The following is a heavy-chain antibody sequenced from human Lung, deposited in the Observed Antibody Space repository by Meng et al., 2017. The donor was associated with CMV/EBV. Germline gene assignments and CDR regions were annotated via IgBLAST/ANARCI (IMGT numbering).Heavy chain of an antibody. V-gene: IGHV3-21*01. D-gene: IGHD3-3*01. CDR3: ARDPGLDSAAYYDFWSGSPLYYYYGMDV. Sequence: SCAASGFTFSSYSMNXVRQAPGKGLEWVSSISSSSSYIYYADSVKGRFTISRDNAKNSLYLQMNSLRAEDTAVYYCARDPGLDSAAYYDFWSGSPLYYYYGMDVWXQGNXVTVSS. CDR2: ISSSSSYI. J-gene: IGHJ6*02. CDR1: GFTFSSYS.